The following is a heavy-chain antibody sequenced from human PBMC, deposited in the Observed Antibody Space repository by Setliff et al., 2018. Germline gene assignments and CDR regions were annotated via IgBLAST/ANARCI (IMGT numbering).Heavy chain of an antibody. CDR2: IYYSGSTS. CDR3: ARGRAGHSGH. J-gene: IGHJ4*02. V-gene: IGHV4-30-4*08. Sequence: SETLSLTCTVSGGSMITNDYFWGWIRQPPGTGLEWIGYIYYSGSTSYYNPSLKSRVTISVDTSKNQFSLKLSSVTAADTAVYYCARGRAGHSGHWGQGTLVTVSS. CDR1: GGSMITNDYF. D-gene: IGHD6-19*01.